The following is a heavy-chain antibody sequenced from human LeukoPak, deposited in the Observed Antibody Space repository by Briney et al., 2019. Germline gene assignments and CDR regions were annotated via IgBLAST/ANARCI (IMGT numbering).Heavy chain of an antibody. Sequence: GGSLRLSCAASRFTFSSYAMSWVRQAPGKGLEWVSAISGSGGSTYYADSVKGRFTISRDNSKNTLYPQMNSLRAEDTAVYYCAKKFMGSGTPTPFDYWGQGTLVTVSS. J-gene: IGHJ4*02. CDR1: RFTFSSYA. V-gene: IGHV3-23*01. CDR2: ISGSGGST. CDR3: AKKFMGSGTPTPFDY. D-gene: IGHD3-10*01.